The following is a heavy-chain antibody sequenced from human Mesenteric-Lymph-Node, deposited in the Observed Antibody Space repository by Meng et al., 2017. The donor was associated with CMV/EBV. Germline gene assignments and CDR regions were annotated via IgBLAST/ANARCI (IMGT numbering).Heavy chain of an antibody. CDR1: GDTFTDYY. CDR2: INPNSDDT. V-gene: IGHV1-2*06. D-gene: IGHD2-8*01. Sequence: ASVKVSCKASGDTFTDYYMHWVRQAPGQGLEWMGRINPNSDDTHYAQKFQGRVAVTRDTSIRTAYMELSRLTSDDTAVYYCAVPQWSTRVYGMDVWGQGTTVTVSS. CDR3: AVPQWSTRVYGMDV. J-gene: IGHJ6*02.